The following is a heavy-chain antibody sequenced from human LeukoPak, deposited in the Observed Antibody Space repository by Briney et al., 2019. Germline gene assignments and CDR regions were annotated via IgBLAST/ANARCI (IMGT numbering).Heavy chain of an antibody. V-gene: IGHV4-34*01. Sequence: PSETLSLTCAVYGGSFSGYYWSWIRQPPGKGLEWIGEIKHSGSTNYNPSLKSRVTMSLDTSKNQFSLKLSSVTAADTAVYYCARGGVGATSSSPFNWFDPWGQGTLVTVSS. J-gene: IGHJ5*02. CDR1: GGSFSGYY. CDR3: ARGGVGATSSSPFNWFDP. D-gene: IGHD1-26*01. CDR2: IKHSGST.